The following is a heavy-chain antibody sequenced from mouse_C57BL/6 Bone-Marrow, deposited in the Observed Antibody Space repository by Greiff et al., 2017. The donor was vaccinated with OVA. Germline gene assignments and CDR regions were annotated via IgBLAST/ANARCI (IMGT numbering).Heavy chain of an antibody. V-gene: IGHV1-76*01. D-gene: IGHD3-3*01. CDR2: IYPGSGNT. J-gene: IGHJ2*01. CDR3: ARRAYYDY. CDR1: GYTFTDYY. Sequence: VKLPESGAELVRPGASVKLSCKASGYTFTDYYITWVKQRPGQGLEWIARIYPGSGNTYYNEKFKGKATLTAAKSSSTAYMQLSSLTSEDSAVYFCARRAYYDYWGQGTTLTVSS.